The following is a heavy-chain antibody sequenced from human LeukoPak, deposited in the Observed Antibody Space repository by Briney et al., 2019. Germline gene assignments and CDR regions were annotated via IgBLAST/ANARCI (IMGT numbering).Heavy chain of an antibody. CDR1: GASISSNH. CDR3: ARGKLPSISMIRGVRHTSWFDP. CDR2: IYYSGST. V-gene: IGHV4-59*01. D-gene: IGHD3-10*01. J-gene: IGHJ5*02. Sequence: SETLSLTCTVSGASISSNHWSWIRQSPGKGLEWIGYIYYSGSTNYNPSLKSRVTISVDTSKGQFSLKLSSVTAADTAVYYCARGKLPSISMIRGVRHTSWFDPWGQGTLVTVSS.